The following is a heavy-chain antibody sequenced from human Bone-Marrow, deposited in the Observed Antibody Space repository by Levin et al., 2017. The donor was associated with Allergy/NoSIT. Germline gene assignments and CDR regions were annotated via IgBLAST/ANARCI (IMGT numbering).Heavy chain of an antibody. CDR2: ISYDGSNK. D-gene: IGHD3/OR15-3a*01. J-gene: IGHJ4*02. CDR3: ARSISANFVTGLDY. V-gene: IGHV3-30-3*01. CDR1: GFTFSNYA. Sequence: GGSLRLSCAASGFTFSNYAMHWVRQAPGKGLEWVATISYDGSNKYYADSVKGRFTISRDNSKNTLDLQMSSLVTEDTTVYYCARSISANFVTGLDYWGQGTLVTVSS.